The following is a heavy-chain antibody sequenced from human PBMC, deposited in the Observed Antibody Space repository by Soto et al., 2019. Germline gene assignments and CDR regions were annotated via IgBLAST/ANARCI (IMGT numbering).Heavy chain of an antibody. J-gene: IGHJ3*02. V-gene: IGHV3-30*18. CDR1: GFTFSSYG. CDR3: AKCYYDSSGYYYGLLDAFDI. D-gene: IGHD3-22*01. CDR2: ISYDGSNK. Sequence: GGSLRLSCAASGFTFSSYGMHWVRQAPGKGLEWVAVISYDGSNKYYADSVKGRFTISRDNSKNTLYLQMNSLRAEDTAVYYCAKCYYDSSGYYYGLLDAFDIWGQGTMVTVSS.